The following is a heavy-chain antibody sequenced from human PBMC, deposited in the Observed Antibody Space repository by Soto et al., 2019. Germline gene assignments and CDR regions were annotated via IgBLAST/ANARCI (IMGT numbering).Heavy chain of an antibody. CDR1: GGSFSGYY. Sequence: QVQLQQWGAGLLKPSETLSLTCAVYGGSFSGYYWSWIRQPPGKGLEWIGEINHSGSTNYNPSLKSRATISVDTSKNQFSLKLSSVTAADTAVYYCARVKNYDFWSGYQRWFDPWGQGTLVTVSS. CDR3: ARVKNYDFWSGYQRWFDP. CDR2: INHSGST. D-gene: IGHD3-3*01. V-gene: IGHV4-34*01. J-gene: IGHJ5*02.